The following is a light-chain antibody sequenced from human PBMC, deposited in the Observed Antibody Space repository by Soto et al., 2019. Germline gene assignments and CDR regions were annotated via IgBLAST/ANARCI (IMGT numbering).Light chain of an antibody. J-gene: IGKJ5*01. CDR2: DAS. CDR1: QNINNY. CDR3: QQYENLPT. Sequence: DIQMTQSPSTLSGSVGDRVTITCQASQNINNYLNWYQQKPGRAPKLLIYDASNLEAGVPSRFRGSGSGTDFTFTINRLQPEDIATYYCQQYENLPTFGQGTRLEIK. V-gene: IGKV1-33*01.